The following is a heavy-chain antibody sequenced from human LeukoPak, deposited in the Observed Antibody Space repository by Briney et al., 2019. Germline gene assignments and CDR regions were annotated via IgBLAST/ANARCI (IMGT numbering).Heavy chain of an antibody. CDR1: GYTFTNYY. CDR2: INPNGGNT. J-gene: IGHJ4*02. Sequence: APVKGACRTSGYTFTNYYMHWVRQTPGQGLEWMGIINPNGGNTNYAQKFQDTTTMTRDTSTSTVYMELSSLRSEDTAVYYCARSCDRFDYWGQGTLFTVSS. V-gene: IGHV1-46*01. D-gene: IGHD1-14*01. CDR3: ARSCDRFDY.